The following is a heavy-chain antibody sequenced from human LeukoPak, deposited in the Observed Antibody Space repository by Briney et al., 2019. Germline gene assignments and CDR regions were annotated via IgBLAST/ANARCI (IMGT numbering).Heavy chain of an antibody. CDR3: ARGEEEAYCSSTSCYTNWFDP. J-gene: IGHJ5*02. V-gene: IGHV1-69*13. Sequence: ASVKVSCKASGGTFSSYAISWVRQAPGQGLEGMGGIIPIFGTGNYAQKFQGRVTSTADESTSTAYMDLSSLRSEDTDVYYCARGEEEAYCSSTSCYTNWFDPWGQGTLVTVSS. CDR1: GGTFSSYA. CDR2: IIPIFGTG. D-gene: IGHD2-2*02.